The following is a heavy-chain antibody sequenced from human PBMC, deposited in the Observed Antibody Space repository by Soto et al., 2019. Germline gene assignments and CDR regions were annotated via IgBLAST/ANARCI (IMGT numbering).Heavy chain of an antibody. Sequence: SQTLSLTCAISGDTVSTNTAACNWIRQSPSRGLEWLGRIYYKSRWYNDYSESLKSRIAIIPDTSRNQFSLQLNSVIPEDTAVYSCAGDWGYDPDPTYYHGMDVWGQGNKVTVPS. CDR1: GDTVSTNTAA. CDR3: AGDWGYDPDPTYYHGMDV. V-gene: IGHV6-1*01. CDR2: IYYKSRWYN. D-gene: IGHD5-12*01. J-gene: IGHJ6*01.